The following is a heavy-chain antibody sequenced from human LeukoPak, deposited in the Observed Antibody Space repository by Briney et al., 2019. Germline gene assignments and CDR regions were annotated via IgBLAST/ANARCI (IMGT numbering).Heavy chain of an antibody. CDR1: GFTVSSND. D-gene: IGHD1-26*01. CDR2: IYSGGSP. J-gene: IGHJ4*02. CDR3: ARVGLPTSGSYDY. V-gene: IGHV3-53*01. Sequence: GGSLRLSCAASGFTVSSNDMSWVRQAPGKGLEWVSVIYSGGSPYYADSVKGRFTISRDNSKNTLYLQMNSLRAEDTAVYYCARVGLPTSGSYDYWGQGTLVTVSS.